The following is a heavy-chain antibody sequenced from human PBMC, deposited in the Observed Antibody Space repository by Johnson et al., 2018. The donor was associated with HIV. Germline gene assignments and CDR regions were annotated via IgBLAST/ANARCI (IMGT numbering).Heavy chain of an antibody. CDR1: GFTFDDYG. Sequence: QVQLMESGGGVVRPGGSVRLSCAASGFTFDDYGMSWVRQVPGKGLEWVAVISYDGSNNFYADSVKGRFTISRDKAKNTLYLQMNSLRADDTAVYYCAGGAYYDFWSGLAHAFDIWGQGTMVTVSS. CDR2: ISYDGSNN. D-gene: IGHD3-3*01. J-gene: IGHJ3*02. V-gene: IGHV3-30*03. CDR3: AGGAYYDFWSGLAHAFDI.